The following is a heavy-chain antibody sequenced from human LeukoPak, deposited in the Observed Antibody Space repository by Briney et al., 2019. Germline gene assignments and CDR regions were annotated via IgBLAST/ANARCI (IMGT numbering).Heavy chain of an antibody. D-gene: IGHD3-10*01. Sequence: GGSLRLSCAASGFTFSSYAMSWVRQAPGKGLEWVSAIRGSGGSTYYADSVKGRFTISRDNSKNTLYLQMNSLRAEDTAVYYCAKSGGSGSYYDYYFDYWGQGTLVTVSS. V-gene: IGHV3-23*01. J-gene: IGHJ4*02. CDR3: AKSGGSGSYYDYYFDY. CDR2: IRGSGGST. CDR1: GFTFSSYA.